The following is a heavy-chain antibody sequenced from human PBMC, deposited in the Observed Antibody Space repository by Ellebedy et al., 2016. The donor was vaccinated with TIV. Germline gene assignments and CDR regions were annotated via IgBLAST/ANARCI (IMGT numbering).Heavy chain of an antibody. CDR2: IWYDGSIK. D-gene: IGHD6-19*01. CDR1: GLTFSRYG. Sequence: GESLKISCAASGLTFSRYGMHWIRQAPDKGLEWVAVIWYDGSIKYLADSVKGRFTISRDNFNNTLYLQMNSLRAEDTAVYYCAKFSGRDFRKYYLDSWGQGTLVTVSS. J-gene: IGHJ4*02. CDR3: AKFSGRDFRKYYLDS. V-gene: IGHV3-33*06.